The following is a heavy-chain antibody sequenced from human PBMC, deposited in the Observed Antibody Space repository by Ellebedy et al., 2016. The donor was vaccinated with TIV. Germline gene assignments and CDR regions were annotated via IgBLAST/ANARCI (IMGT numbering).Heavy chain of an antibody. CDR2: IKQDGSKE. Sequence: GESLKISCAASGFTFTGYWMSWVRQAPGKGLEWVANIKQDGSKEDYVDSVKGRFTISRDNAKNSLFLQMNGLRAEDTAVYYCARGGHGGFAGWDRLDVWGQGTTVTVSS. CDR3: ARGGHGGFAGWDRLDV. V-gene: IGHV3-7*04. CDR1: GFTFTGYW. D-gene: IGHD5-12*01. J-gene: IGHJ6*02.